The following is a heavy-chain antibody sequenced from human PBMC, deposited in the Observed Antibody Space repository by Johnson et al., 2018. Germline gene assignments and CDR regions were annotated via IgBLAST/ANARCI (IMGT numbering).Heavy chain of an antibody. V-gene: IGHV3-30-3*01. CDR1: GFRFSHYA. CDR2: ISYDGSKT. CDR3: TTLVPIDEIDLDYYYYYGMDV. J-gene: IGHJ6*02. D-gene: IGHD6-6*01. Sequence: QVQLVQSGGGVVQPGSSLTLSCAASGFRFSHYAMHWVRQTPGKGLEWLAVISYDGSKTSYADSVKGRLTISRENSKNTLYLQMNSLKTEDTAVYYCTTLVPIDEIDLDYYYYYGMDVWGQGTTVTVSS.